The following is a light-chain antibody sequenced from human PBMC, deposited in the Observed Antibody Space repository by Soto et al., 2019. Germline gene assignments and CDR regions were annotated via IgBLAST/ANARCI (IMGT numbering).Light chain of an antibody. CDR2: DVK. V-gene: IGLV2-14*01. Sequence: QSALTQPASVSGSPGQSITISCTGTSSDVGGYNYVSWYQQHPGKAHKLMIYDVKNRPSGASNRFSGYKSGNTASLTISGLQAEDEADYYGSSYTSSSSVVFGGGTKVTVL. CDR3: SSYTSSSSVV. J-gene: IGLJ2*01. CDR1: SSDVGGYNY.